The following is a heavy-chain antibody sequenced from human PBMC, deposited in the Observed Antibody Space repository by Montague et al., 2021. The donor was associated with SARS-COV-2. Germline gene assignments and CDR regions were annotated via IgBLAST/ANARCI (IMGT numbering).Heavy chain of an antibody. J-gene: IGHJ3*02. D-gene: IGHD4-23*01. CDR3: VRDHPYGGPRGAYDI. CDR1: GGSITGYY. V-gene: IGHV4-59*01. CDR2: IYDGGAV. Sequence: SETLSLTCTVSGGSITGYYCSWLRRSRGKGLEWIAYIYDGGAVNXNPSLGSRVTISTDTSKNQLSLKVNSVTAADTAVYYCVRDHPYGGPRGAYDIWGQGTVVTVSS.